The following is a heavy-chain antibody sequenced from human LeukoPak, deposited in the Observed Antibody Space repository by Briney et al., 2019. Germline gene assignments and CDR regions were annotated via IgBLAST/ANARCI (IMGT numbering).Heavy chain of an antibody. CDR3: ARGTTVPMSITMIVAVGPPDY. V-gene: IGHV1-2*02. J-gene: IGHJ4*02. Sequence: GASVKVSCKASGYTFTDYYLHWVRQAPGQGLEWVGWINPNPNSGGTSYAQKFQGRVTMTRDTSINTAYMELSRLRSDDTAVYYCARGTTVPMSITMIVAVGPPDYWGQGTLVTVSS. CDR2: INPNPNSGGT. D-gene: IGHD3-22*01. CDR1: GYTFTDYY.